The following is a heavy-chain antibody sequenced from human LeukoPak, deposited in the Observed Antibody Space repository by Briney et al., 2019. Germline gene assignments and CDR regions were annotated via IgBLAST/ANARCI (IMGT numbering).Heavy chain of an antibody. V-gene: IGHV3-7*04. CDR3: ARAAAPYDFWSGYFN. Sequence: GGSLRLSCAASGFTFSSYWMSWVRQAPGKGLEWVANIKQDGSEKYYVDSVKGRFTISRDNAKNSLYLQMNSLRAEDTAVYYCARAAAPYDFWSGYFNWGQGTLVTVSS. CDR1: GFTFSSYW. D-gene: IGHD3-3*01. CDR2: IKQDGSEK. J-gene: IGHJ4*02.